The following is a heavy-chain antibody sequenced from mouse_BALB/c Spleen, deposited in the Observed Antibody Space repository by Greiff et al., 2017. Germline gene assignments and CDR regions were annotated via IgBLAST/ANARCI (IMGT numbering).Heavy chain of an antibody. CDR1: GFTFSDYG. D-gene: IGHD2-2*01. Sequence: MLVESGGGLVQPGGSRKLSCAASGFTFSDYGMAWVRQAPGKGPEWVAFISNLAYSIYYADTVTGRFTISRENAKNTLYLEMSSLRSEDTAMYYCARDGYDYWGQGTTLTVSS. CDR2: ISNLAYSI. V-gene: IGHV5-15*02. J-gene: IGHJ2*01. CDR3: ARDGYDY.